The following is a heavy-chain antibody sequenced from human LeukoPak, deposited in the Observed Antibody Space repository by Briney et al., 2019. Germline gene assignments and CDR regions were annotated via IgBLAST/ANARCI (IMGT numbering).Heavy chain of an antibody. CDR3: AREGSAYCSGGSCYVY. D-gene: IGHD2-15*01. V-gene: IGHV1-69*05. J-gene: IGHJ4*02. CDR1: GGTFSSYA. CDR2: IIPIFGTP. Sequence: SVKVSCKASGGTFSSYAISWVRQTPGQGLEWIVGIIPIFGTPTYAQKFQGRFTITTEHSTSTAHIKLGSLRSEARPGFYFAREGSAYCSGGSCYVYWGQPSLVSVSS.